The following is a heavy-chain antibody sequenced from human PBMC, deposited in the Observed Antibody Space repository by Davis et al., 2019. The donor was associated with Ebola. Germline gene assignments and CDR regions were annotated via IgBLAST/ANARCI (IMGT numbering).Heavy chain of an antibody. J-gene: IGHJ4*02. CDR2: IDPSDSYT. D-gene: IGHD1-26*01. CDR3: MRRSHEWEPTDY. CDR1: GYSFTSYW. V-gene: IGHV5-10-1*01. Sequence: KVSCKGSGYSFTSYWIGWVRQMPGKGLEWMGRIDPSDSYTNYSPSFQGHVTISADKSISTAYLQWSTLKASDSAMYYCMRRSHEWEPTDYWGQGTLVTVSS.